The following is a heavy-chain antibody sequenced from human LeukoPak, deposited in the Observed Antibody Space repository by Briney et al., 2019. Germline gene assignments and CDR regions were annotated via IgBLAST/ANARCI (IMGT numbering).Heavy chain of an antibody. CDR2: INSDGSST. V-gene: IGHV3-74*01. D-gene: IGHD5-18*01. CDR1: GFTFSSYW. CDR3: ARHLSGVAGYTYGRGIDY. Sequence: GGSLRLSCAASGFTFSSYWMHWVRQAPGKGLVWVSRINSDGSSTSYADSVKGRFTISRDNAKNTLYLQMNSLRAEDSAVYYCARHLSGVAGYTYGRGIDYWGQGTLVTVSS. J-gene: IGHJ4*02.